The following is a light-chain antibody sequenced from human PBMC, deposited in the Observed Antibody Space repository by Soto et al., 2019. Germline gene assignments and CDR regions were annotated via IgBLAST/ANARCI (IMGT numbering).Light chain of an antibody. J-gene: IGKJ3*01. CDR1: QSVSSN. Sequence: EIVMTQSPATLSVSPGERATLSCRASQSVSSNLAWYQQKPGQAPRLLIYGASIRATGIPARFSGGGSGTEFTLTISSLQSEDFAVYYCRQYNNWPFTFGPGTKVDIK. V-gene: IGKV3-15*01. CDR2: GAS. CDR3: RQYNNWPFT.